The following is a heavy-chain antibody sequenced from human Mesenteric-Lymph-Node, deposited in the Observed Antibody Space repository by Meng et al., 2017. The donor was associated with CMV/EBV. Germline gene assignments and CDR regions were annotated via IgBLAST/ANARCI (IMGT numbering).Heavy chain of an antibody. CDR2: INGSGRRT. CDR1: GFTFSSYP. J-gene: IGHJ4*02. D-gene: IGHD5-24*01. CDR3: ARVSRWLQLQGPFDY. Sequence: GGSLRLSCAASGFTFSSYPMGWVRQAPGMGLEWVSGINGSGRRTYYADSVKGRFTISRDNAKNSLYLQMNSLRAEDTAVYYCARVSRWLQLQGPFDYWGQGTLVTVSS. V-gene: IGHV3-23*01.